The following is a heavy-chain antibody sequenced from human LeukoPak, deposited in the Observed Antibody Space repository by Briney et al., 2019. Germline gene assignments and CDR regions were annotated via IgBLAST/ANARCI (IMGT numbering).Heavy chain of an antibody. V-gene: IGHV3-30*03. Sequence: GRSLRLSCAASGFTFSSYGMHWVRQAPAKGLDGVAVISYDGSNKYYADSVKGRFTISRDNSKNTLYLQMNSLRAEDTAVYYCAAPLRWGEYFQHWGQGTLVTVSS. CDR2: ISYDGSNK. D-gene: IGHD4-23*01. J-gene: IGHJ1*01. CDR3: AAPLRWGEYFQH. CDR1: GFTFSSYG.